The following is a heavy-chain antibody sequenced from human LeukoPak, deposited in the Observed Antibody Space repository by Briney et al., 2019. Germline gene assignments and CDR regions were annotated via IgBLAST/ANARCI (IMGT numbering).Heavy chain of an antibody. V-gene: IGHV1-18*03. D-gene: IGHD6-19*01. Sequence: ASVKVSCKASGYTFSNYGTSWVRQAPGQGLEWMGWISSYNGDRHYAQMFQDRVTMTTDTSTNTAYMELRSLRSDDMAVYYCARDAPSTAVAGGPDYWGQGTLVTVSS. J-gene: IGHJ4*02. CDR1: GYTFSNYG. CDR2: ISSYNGDR. CDR3: ARDAPSTAVAGGPDY.